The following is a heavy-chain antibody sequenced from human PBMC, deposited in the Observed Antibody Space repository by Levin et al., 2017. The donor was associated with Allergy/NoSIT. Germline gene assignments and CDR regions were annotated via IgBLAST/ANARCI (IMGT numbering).Heavy chain of an antibody. CDR2: IYYSGIA. D-gene: IGHD2-15*01. CDR3: ARELGRSGYFDY. Sequence: SETLSLTCTVSGDSIRSSNYYWGWIRQPPGKGLEWIGCIYYSGIADYSPSLKSRVTFSVATSKNQFSLKLTSVTAADTAVYYCARELGRSGYFDYWGQGTLATVSS. V-gene: IGHV4-39*07. CDR1: GDSIRSSNYY. J-gene: IGHJ4*02.